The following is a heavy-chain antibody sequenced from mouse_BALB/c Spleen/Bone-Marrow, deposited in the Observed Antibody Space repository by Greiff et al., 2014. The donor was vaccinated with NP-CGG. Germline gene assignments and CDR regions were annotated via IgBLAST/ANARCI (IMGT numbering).Heavy chain of an antibody. Sequence: DVMLVESGGGLVQPGESLKLSCESNEYEFPSHDMSWVRKTPEKRLELVAAISSDGGSTYYPDTMERRFIISRDNTKKTLYLQMSSLRSEDTALYYCARSYGNHWYFDVWGAGTTVTVSS. CDR1: EYEFPSHD. CDR2: ISSDGGST. CDR3: ARSYGNHWYFDV. V-gene: IGHV5-2*01. D-gene: IGHD2-1*01. J-gene: IGHJ1*01.